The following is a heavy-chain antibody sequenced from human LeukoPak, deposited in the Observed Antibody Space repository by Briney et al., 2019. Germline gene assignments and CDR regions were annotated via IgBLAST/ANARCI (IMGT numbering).Heavy chain of an antibody. D-gene: IGHD2-15*01. CDR2: IYYSGST. CDR1: GGSISSYY. CDR3: AARNLGYCSGGSCLDY. Sequence: SETLSLTCTVSGGSISSYYWSWIRQPPGKGLEWIGYIYYSGSTNYKPSLKSRVTISVETSKNPFSLKLRSVTAADTAVYYCAARNLGYCSGGSCLDYWGQGTLVTVSS. V-gene: IGHV4-59*01. J-gene: IGHJ4*02.